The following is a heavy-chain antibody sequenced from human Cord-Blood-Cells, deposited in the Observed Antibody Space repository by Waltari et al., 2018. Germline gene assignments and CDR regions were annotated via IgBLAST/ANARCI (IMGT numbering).Heavy chain of an antibody. D-gene: IGHD2-2*02. CDR2: INPNRGGT. CDR1: GYTFTGYY. CDR3: ARWRVPAAIDDY. Sequence: QVQLVQSGAEVKKPGASVKVSCKASGYTFTGYYMPWVRQAPGQGLEWMGWINPNRGGTNYAQKFQGRVTMTRDTSISTAYMELSRLRSDDTAVYYWARWRVPAAIDDYWGQGTLVTVSS. V-gene: IGHV1-2*02. J-gene: IGHJ4*02.